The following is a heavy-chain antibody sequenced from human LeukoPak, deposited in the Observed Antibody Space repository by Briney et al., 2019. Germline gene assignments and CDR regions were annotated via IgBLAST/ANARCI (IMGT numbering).Heavy chain of an antibody. V-gene: IGHV1-18*01. CDR1: GFTFSSYA. J-gene: IGHJ5*02. D-gene: IGHD2-2*01. CDR3: ARDEGCSSTSCRNWFDP. Sequence: PGGSLRLSCAASGFTFSSYAISWVRQAPGQGLEWMGWISAYNGNTNYAQKLQGRVTMTTDTSTSTAYMELRSLRSDDTAVYYCARDEGCSSTSCRNWFDPWGQGTLVTVSS. CDR2: ISAYNGNT.